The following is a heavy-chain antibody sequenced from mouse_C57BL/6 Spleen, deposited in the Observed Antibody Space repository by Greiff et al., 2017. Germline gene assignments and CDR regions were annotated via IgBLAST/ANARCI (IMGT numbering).Heavy chain of an antibody. V-gene: IGHV1-50*01. CDR2: IDPSDSYT. D-gene: IGHD1-1*01. CDR3: ARRYYGSLRYFDY. Sequence: QVQLQQPGAELVKPGASVKLSCKASGYTFTSYWMQWVKQRPGQGLEWIGEIDPSDSYTNYNQKFNGKATLTVDTSSSTAYMQLSSLTSEDSAVYYCARRYYGSLRYFDYWGQGTTLTVSS. CDR1: GYTFTSYW. J-gene: IGHJ2*01.